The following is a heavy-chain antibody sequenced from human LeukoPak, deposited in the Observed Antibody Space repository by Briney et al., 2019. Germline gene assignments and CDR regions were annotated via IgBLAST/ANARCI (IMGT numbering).Heavy chain of an antibody. Sequence: GVSLRLSCAASGFTVSNNYMSWVRQAPGKGLEWVSVIYSGGSTYYADSVKGRFTISRDTSKNTLSLQMNSLRAEDTAVYYCASLSLGHYWGQGTLVTVSS. D-gene: IGHD6-6*01. CDR2: IYSGGST. CDR1: GFTVSNNY. CDR3: ASLSLGHY. J-gene: IGHJ4*02. V-gene: IGHV3-53*01.